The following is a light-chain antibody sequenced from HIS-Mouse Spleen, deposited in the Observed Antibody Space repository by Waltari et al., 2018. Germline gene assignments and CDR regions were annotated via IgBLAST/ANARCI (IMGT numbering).Light chain of an antibody. CDR1: SSDVGGYNY. CDR2: DVS. V-gene: IGLV2-14*03. Sequence: QSALTQPASVSGSPGQSITISCTGTSSDVGGYNYVSWYQQHPGKAPKLMIYDVSNRPSGVSIRFSGSKSGNTASLTISGLQAEEEADYYCSSYTSSSTYVFGTGTKVTVL. J-gene: IGLJ1*01. CDR3: SSYTSSSTYV.